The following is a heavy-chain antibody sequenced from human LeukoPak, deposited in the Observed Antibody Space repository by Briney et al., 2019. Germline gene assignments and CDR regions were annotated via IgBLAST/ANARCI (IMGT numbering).Heavy chain of an antibody. CDR1: GFTFSSYG. D-gene: IGHD2/OR15-2a*01. Sequence: GGSLRLSCAASGFTFSSYGMHWVRQAPSEVLEWVAVISYDGSNKNYADSVKGRFTISRDNSKNTLYLQINSLRAEDTAVYYCAKDGGSKTHYYNYGMDVWGQGTTVTVSS. CDR2: ISYDGSNK. V-gene: IGHV3-30*18. CDR3: AKDGGSKTHYYNYGMDV. J-gene: IGHJ6*02.